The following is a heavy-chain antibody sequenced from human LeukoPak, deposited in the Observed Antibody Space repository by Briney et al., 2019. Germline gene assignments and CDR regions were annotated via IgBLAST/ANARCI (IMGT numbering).Heavy chain of an antibody. CDR2: ISYDESNK. D-gene: IGHD3-16*01. CDR3: AKGKGEGWTDY. Sequence: PGGSLRLSCAASGFTFSSYAMPWVRQAPGKGLEWVAVISYDESNKYYAGSVKGRFTISRDNSKNTLYLQMNSLRAEDTAVYYCAKGKGEGWTDYWGQGPLVIVSS. CDR1: GFTFSSYA. V-gene: IGHV3-30*04. J-gene: IGHJ4*02.